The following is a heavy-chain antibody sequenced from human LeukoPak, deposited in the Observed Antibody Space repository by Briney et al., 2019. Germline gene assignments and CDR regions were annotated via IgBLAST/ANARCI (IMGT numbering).Heavy chain of an antibody. CDR3: AKGNYYYYMDV. CDR2: IGGSGGDT. V-gene: IGHV3-23*01. Sequence: PGGSLRLSCAASGFTLSSYGMHWVRQAPGKGLEWVSAIGGSGGDTYYIGSVKGRFTISRDNSKSTLYLQMNSLRAEDTAVYYCAKGNYYYYMDVWGKGTTVTVSS. CDR1: GFTLSSYG. J-gene: IGHJ6*03.